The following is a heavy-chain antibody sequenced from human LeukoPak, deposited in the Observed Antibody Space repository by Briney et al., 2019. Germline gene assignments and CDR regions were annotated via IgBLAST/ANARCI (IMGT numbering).Heavy chain of an antibody. V-gene: IGHV1-8*01. CDR2: MNPNSGNT. Sequence: ASVKVSCKASGYTFTSYDINWVRQATGQGLEWMGWMNPNSGNTGYAQKFQGRVTMTTDTSTSTAYMELRSLRSDDTAVYYCARVGGLLEGGDAFDIWGQGTMVTVSS. J-gene: IGHJ3*02. CDR3: ARVGGLLEGGDAFDI. CDR1: GYTFTSYD. D-gene: IGHD3-16*01.